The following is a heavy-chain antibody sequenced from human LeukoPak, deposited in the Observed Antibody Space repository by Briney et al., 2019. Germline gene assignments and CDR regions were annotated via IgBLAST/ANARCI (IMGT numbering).Heavy chain of an antibody. D-gene: IGHD1-7*01. CDR3: AKDASGTDSDDIGYFDY. J-gene: IGHJ4*02. Sequence: TGGSLRLSCGASGFTFSGYWMSWVRQAPGKGLEWVANIKEDGTEKYYVDSVKGRFTISRDDSKNTVYLQMNSLRSEDTAVYYCAKDASGTDSDDIGYFDYWGQGTLVTVSS. CDR2: IKEDGTEK. V-gene: IGHV3-7*01. CDR1: GFTFSGYW.